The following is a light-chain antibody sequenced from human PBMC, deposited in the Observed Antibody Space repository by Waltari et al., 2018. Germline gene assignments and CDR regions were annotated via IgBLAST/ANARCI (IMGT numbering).Light chain of an antibody. J-gene: IGKJ2*01. CDR3: QQYGSSPRYT. V-gene: IGKV3-20*01. CDR2: GAS. Sequence: EIVLTQSPGTLSLSPGERATLSCRASQSVSSSYLAWYHQKPGQAPRLLIYGASSRATGIPDRFSGSGSVTDFTLTISRLEPEDFAVYYCQQYGSSPRYTFGQGTKLEIK. CDR1: QSVSSSY.